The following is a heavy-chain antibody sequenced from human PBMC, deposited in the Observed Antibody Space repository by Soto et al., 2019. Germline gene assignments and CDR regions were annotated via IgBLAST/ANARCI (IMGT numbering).Heavy chain of an antibody. Sequence: EVQLVESGGGLIQPGGSLRLSCAASGFTVSSNYMSWVRQAPGKGLEWVSVIYSGGSTYYADSVKGRFTISRDNSKNTLYLQMNSLRAEDKAVYYCARELGSTGGYRDGMDVWGQGTTVTVSS. V-gene: IGHV3-53*01. CDR3: ARELGSTGGYRDGMDV. CDR1: GFTVSSNY. CDR2: IYSGGST. D-gene: IGHD1-26*01. J-gene: IGHJ6*02.